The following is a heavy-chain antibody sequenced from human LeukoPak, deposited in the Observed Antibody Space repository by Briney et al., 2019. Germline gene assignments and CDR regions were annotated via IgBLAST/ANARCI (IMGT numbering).Heavy chain of an antibody. J-gene: IGHJ4*02. CDR3: ARATPYYYDSSGYLLFDY. Sequence: ASVKVSCKASGYTFTGYYMHWVRQAPGQELEWMGWIDPNSGGTNYAQKFQGRVTMTRDTSISTAYMELSRLRSDDTAVYYCARATPYYYDSSGYLLFDYWGQGTLVTVSS. CDR2: IDPNSGGT. V-gene: IGHV1-2*02. CDR1: GYTFTGYY. D-gene: IGHD3-22*01.